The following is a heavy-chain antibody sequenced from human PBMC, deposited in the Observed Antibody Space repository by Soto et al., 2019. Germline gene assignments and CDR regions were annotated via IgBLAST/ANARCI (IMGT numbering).Heavy chain of an antibody. J-gene: IGHJ4*02. CDR1: GFTFSSYA. D-gene: IGHD5-12*01. V-gene: IGHV3-30-3*01. CDR3: ASGYSGYQLY. Sequence: PVGSLRLSCAASGFTFSSYAMHWVRQAPGKGLEWVAVISYDGSNKYYADSVKGRFTISRDNSKNTLYLQMNSLRAEDTAVYYCASGYSGYQLYLGQGTLVTVSS. CDR2: ISYDGSNK.